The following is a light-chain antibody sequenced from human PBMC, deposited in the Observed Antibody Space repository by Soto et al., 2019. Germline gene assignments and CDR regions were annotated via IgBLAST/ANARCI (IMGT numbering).Light chain of an antibody. J-gene: IGKJ1*01. V-gene: IGKV1-5*01. CDR3: LQHNSYPPA. CDR1: QSISSW. Sequence: DIQLTQSPSTLSASVGDRVTVTCRASQSISSWLAWYQQKPGKAPKRLIYAASSLQSGVPSRFSGSGSGTEFTLTISSLQPEDFATYYCLQHNSYPPAFGQGTKVDIK. CDR2: AAS.